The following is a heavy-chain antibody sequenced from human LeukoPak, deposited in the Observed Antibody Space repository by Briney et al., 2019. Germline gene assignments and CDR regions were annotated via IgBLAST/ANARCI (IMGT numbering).Heavy chain of an antibody. Sequence: GGSLRLSCAASGLTFSNYEMNWVRQAPGKGLECVADISGSGSRTYYADSVKGRFTISRDNAKNSLYLQMNSLRVEDTAVYYCAREGNYYMDVWGKGTTVTISS. CDR3: AREGNYYMDV. J-gene: IGHJ6*03. CDR2: ISGSGSRT. V-gene: IGHV3-48*03. CDR1: GLTFSNYE.